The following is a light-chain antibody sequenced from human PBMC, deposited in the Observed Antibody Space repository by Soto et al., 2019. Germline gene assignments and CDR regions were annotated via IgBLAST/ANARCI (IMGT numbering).Light chain of an antibody. CDR2: DAS. CDR3: QQYNSYL. V-gene: IGKV1-5*01. J-gene: IGKJ1*01. CDR1: QSISSW. Sequence: DIQMTQSPSTLSASVGDRVTITCRASQSISSWLAWYQQKPWKAPKLLIYDASSLESGVPSRFSGSGSGTEFTLTISSLQPDDFATYYCQQYNSYLFGQGTKVDIK.